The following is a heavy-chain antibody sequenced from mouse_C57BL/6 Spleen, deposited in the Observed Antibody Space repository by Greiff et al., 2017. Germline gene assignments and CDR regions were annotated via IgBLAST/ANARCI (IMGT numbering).Heavy chain of an antibody. CDR1: GFTFSSYG. Sequence: EVQLVESGGDLVKPGGSLKLSCAASGFTFSSYGMSWVRQTPDKRLEWVATISSGGSYPYYPDRVKGRFTISRDNAKNTLYLQMSSLKSEDTAMYYCARGGGNYGDWYFDVWGTGTTVTVSS. J-gene: IGHJ1*03. V-gene: IGHV5-6*01. CDR2: ISSGGSYP. D-gene: IGHD2-1*01. CDR3: ARGGGNYGDWYFDV.